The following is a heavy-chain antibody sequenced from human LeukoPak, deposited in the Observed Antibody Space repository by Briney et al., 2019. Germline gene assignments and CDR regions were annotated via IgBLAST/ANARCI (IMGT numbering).Heavy chain of an antibody. J-gene: IGHJ5*02. CDR2: VHPNSGNT. D-gene: IGHD1-14*01. Sequence: ASVKVSCKTSGYPFTTWEINWVQQAAGQGLEWMGWVHPNSGNTAYAQKFQGRVTMTRDTSISTAYMELSGLRFDDTAEYFCARGPRNDPWGQGTLVTVSS. CDR1: GYPFTTWE. CDR3: ARGPRNDP. V-gene: IGHV1-8*01.